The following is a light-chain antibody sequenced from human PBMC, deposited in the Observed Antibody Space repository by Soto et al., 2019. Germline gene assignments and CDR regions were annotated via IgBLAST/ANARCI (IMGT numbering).Light chain of an antibody. CDR2: SNN. CDR1: SSNIGNNA. Sequence: QSVLTQPPSASGTPGQTVTISCSGSSSNIGNNAVNWYQQLPGTAPKLLISSNNQRPSGVPDQFSGSKSGTSVFLAISGLQSEDEADYYCAAWDDSLRGPVFGGGTKLTVL. J-gene: IGLJ2*01. CDR3: AAWDDSLRGPV. V-gene: IGLV1-44*01.